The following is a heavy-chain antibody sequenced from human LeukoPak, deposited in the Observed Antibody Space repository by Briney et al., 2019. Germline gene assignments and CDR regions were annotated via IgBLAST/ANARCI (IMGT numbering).Heavy chain of an antibody. CDR1: GGSFSGYY. Sequence: SETLSLTCAVYGGSFSGYYWSWIRQPPGKGLEWIGEINHSGSTNYNPSLKSRVTISVDTSKNQFSLKLSSVTAADTAVYYCATFFWSGPDYRGQGTLVTVSS. CDR2: INHSGST. CDR3: ATFFWSGPDY. D-gene: IGHD3-3*01. V-gene: IGHV4-34*01. J-gene: IGHJ4*02.